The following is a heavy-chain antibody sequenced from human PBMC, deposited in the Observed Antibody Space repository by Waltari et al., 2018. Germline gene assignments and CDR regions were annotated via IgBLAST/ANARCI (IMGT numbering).Heavy chain of an antibody. J-gene: IGHJ4*03. CDR2: ISYDGSNK. CDR1: GFTFSSYG. Sequence: QVQLVESGGGVVQPGRSLRLSCAASGFTFSSYGMHWVGQAPGKGLEWVAVISYDGSNKYYADSVKGRFTISRDNSKNTLYLQMNSLRAEDTAVYYCAKGSRGGSYFDYWGQGTLVTVSS. CDR3: AKGSRGGSYFDY. D-gene: IGHD2-15*01. V-gene: IGHV3-30*18.